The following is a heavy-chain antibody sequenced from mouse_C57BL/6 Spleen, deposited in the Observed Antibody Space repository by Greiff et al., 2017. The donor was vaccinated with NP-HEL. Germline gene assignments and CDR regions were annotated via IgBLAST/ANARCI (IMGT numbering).Heavy chain of an antibody. CDR3: ARKFITTQYFDV. D-gene: IGHD1-1*01. CDR2: IDPSDSYT. V-gene: IGHV1-59*01. Sequence: QVQLQQPGAELVRPGTSVKLSCKASGYTFTSYWMHWVKQRPGQGLEWIGVIDPSDSYTNYNQKFKGKATLTVDTSSSTAYMQLSSLTSEDSAVYYCARKFITTQYFDVWGTGTTVTVSS. CDR1: GYTFTSYW. J-gene: IGHJ1*03.